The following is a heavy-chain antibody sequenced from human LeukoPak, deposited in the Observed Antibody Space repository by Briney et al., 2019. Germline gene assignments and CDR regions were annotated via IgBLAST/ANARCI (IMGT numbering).Heavy chain of an antibody. CDR2: ISSSSNYI. V-gene: IGHV3-21*01. Sequence: GGSLRLSCAASGFTFSSYSMNWVRQAPGKGLEWVSSISSSSNYIYYADSLKGRFTISRDNAKNSLYLQMNSPRAEDTAVYYCARDLYDGAAGYFYSWGQGTLVTVSS. D-gene: IGHD2-8*01. CDR1: GFTFSSYS. CDR3: ARDLYDGAAGYFYS. J-gene: IGHJ4*02.